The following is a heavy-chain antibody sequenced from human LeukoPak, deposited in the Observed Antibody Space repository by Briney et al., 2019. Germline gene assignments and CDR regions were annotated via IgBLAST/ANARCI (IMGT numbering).Heavy chain of an antibody. CDR1: GFTFSSYS. CDR2: ISSSSSYI. J-gene: IGHJ4*02. V-gene: IGHV3-21*01. CDR3: ARDPRPLGVKAARHFDY. Sequence: GGSLRLSCAASGFTFSSYSMNWVRQAPGKGLEWVSSISSSSSYIYYADSVKGRFTISRDNAKNSLYLQMNSLRAEDTAVYYCARDPRPLGVKAARHFDYWGQGTLVTVSS. D-gene: IGHD6-6*01.